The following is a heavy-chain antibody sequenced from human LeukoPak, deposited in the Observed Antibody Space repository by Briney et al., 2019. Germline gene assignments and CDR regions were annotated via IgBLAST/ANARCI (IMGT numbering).Heavy chain of an antibody. CDR3: ARGRIGGPKAPFDY. D-gene: IGHD3-16*01. CDR2: IYDSGST. CDR1: GXSLSNHY. J-gene: IGHJ4*02. V-gene: IGHV4-59*11. Sequence: SETLSLTCTVSGXSLSNHYWSWIRQPPGKGREWIGHIYDSGSTTYNPSLKSRVTMSVDTSKNQFSLNLSSVTAADTAVYYCARGRIGGPKAPFDYWGQGTLVTVSS.